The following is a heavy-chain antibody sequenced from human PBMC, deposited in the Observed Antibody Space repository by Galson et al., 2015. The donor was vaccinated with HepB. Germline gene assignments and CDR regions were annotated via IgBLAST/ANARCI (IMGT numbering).Heavy chain of an antibody. D-gene: IGHD4-17*01. Sequence: SLRLSCAASGFTFDDYAMHWVRQAPGKGLEWVSGISWNSGSIGYADSVKGRFTISRDNAKNSLYLQMNSLRAEDTALYYCAKHPDYGDYFATQYFDYWGQGTLVTVSS. CDR1: GFTFDDYA. J-gene: IGHJ4*02. CDR2: ISWNSGSI. CDR3: AKHPDYGDYFATQYFDY. V-gene: IGHV3-9*01.